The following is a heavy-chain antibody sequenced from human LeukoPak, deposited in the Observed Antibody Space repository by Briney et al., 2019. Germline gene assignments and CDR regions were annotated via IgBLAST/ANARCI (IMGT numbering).Heavy chain of an antibody. CDR3: AKNTGQTSEYSYGYDY. CDR1: RCTSSHYA. J-gene: IGHJ4*02. D-gene: IGHD5-18*01. CDR2: ISGNGGST. Sequence: GGSLRLSCAASRCTSSHYAVGWLRQAPGKGLEWVSTISGNGGSTYYADSVKGRFTISRDNFRYTLYLQMNSLRAEDSALYYCAKNTGQTSEYSYGYDYWGQGSLVTVSS. V-gene: IGHV3-23*01.